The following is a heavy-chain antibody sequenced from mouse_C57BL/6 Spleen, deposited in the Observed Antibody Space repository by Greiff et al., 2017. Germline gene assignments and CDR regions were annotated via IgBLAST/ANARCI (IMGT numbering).Heavy chain of an antibody. CDR1: GYAFSSSW. J-gene: IGHJ4*01. Sequence: QVQLQQSGPELVKPGASVKISCKASGYAFSSSWMNWVKQRPGKGLEWIGRIYPGDGDTNYNGKFKGKATLTVDKPSSTAYMQLSSLTSEDSAVYYCARSEAMDYWGQGTSVTVSS. CDR2: IYPGDGDT. V-gene: IGHV1-82*01. CDR3: ARSEAMDY.